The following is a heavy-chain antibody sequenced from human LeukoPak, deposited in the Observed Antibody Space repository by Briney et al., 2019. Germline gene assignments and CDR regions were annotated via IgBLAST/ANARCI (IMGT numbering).Heavy chain of an antibody. Sequence: ASVKVSCKASGYTFTSYDINWVQQATGQGLEWMGWMNPNSGNTGYAQKFQGRVTITTDESTSTAYMELSSLRSEDTAVYYCAREEDQLPPHNWFDPWGQGTLVTVSS. D-gene: IGHD2-2*01. CDR1: GYTFTSYD. V-gene: IGHV1-8*01. CDR3: AREEDQLPPHNWFDP. CDR2: MNPNSGNT. J-gene: IGHJ5*02.